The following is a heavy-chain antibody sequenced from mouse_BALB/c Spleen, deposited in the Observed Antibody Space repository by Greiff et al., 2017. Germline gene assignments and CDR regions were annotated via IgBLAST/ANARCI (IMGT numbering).Heavy chain of an antibody. CDR2: ISSGGSYT. D-gene: IGHD1-1*01. CDR3: SGQGTITTVVATNFDY. Sequence: EVQRVESGGDLVKPGGSLKLSCAASGFTFSSYGMSWVRQTPDKRLEWVATISSGGSYTYYPDSVKGRFTISRDNDKNTLYLQMSSLKSEDTAMYYCSGQGTITTVVATNFDYWGQGTTLTVSS. J-gene: IGHJ2*01. V-gene: IGHV5-6*01. CDR1: GFTFSSYG.